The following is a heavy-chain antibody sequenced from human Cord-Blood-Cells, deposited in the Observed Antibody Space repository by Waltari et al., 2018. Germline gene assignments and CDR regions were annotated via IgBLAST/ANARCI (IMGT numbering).Heavy chain of an antibody. J-gene: IGHJ6*02. CDR2: INHSGST. V-gene: IGHV4-34*01. Sequence: QVQLQQWGAGLLKPSETLSLTCAVYGGSFSGYYWSWIRQPPGKGPEWIGEINHSGSTNYNPSLKSRVTISVDTSKNQFSLKLSSVTAADTAVYYCARGRVYCSSTSCYYYYGMDVWGQGTTVTVSS. D-gene: IGHD2-2*01. CDR1: GGSFSGYY. CDR3: ARGRVYCSSTSCYYYYGMDV.